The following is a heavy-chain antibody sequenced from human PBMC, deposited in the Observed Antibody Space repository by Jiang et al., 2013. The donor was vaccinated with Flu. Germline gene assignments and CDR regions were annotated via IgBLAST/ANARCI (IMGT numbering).Heavy chain of an antibody. J-gene: IGHJ4*02. CDR1: GGSISSYY. CDR2: IYYSGST. D-gene: IGHD7-27*01. CDR3: ARGNWGLNFDY. Sequence: GSGLVKPSETLSLTCTVSGGSISSYYWSWIRQPPGKGLEWIGYIYYSGSTNYNPSLKSRVTISVDTSKNQFSLKLSSVTAADTAVYYCARGNWGLNFDYWGQGTLVTVSS. V-gene: IGHV4-59*01.